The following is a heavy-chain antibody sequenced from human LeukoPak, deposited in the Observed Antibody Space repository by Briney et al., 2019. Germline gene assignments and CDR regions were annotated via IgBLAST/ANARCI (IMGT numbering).Heavy chain of an antibody. J-gene: IGHJ6*03. D-gene: IGHD6-19*01. V-gene: IGHV3-72*01. CDR1: GFTFSDHY. CDR2: TRNKANSYIT. CDR3: ARTIYSSGWSTRQNYYYYYYMDV. Sequence: GSLRLSCAASGFTFSDHYMDWVRQAPGKGLEWVGRTRNKANSYITEYAASVEGRFTISRDNSKNSLYLQMNSLKTEDTAVYYCARTIYSSGWSTRQNYYYYYYMDVWGKGTTVTVSS.